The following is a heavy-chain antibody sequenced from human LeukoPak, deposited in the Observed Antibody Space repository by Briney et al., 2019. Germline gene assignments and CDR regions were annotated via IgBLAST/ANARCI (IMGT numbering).Heavy chain of an antibody. CDR2: IYPGDSDT. Sequence: GESLKISCKGSGYSFTSYWIGWVRQMPGKGLEWMGTIYPGDSDTRYSPSFQGQVTISADKSINTAYLQWSSLKASDTAMYYCARSPPPDYNYYGMDVWGQGTTVTVSS. CDR1: GYSFTSYW. J-gene: IGHJ6*02. V-gene: IGHV5-51*01. CDR3: ARSPPPDYNYYGMDV.